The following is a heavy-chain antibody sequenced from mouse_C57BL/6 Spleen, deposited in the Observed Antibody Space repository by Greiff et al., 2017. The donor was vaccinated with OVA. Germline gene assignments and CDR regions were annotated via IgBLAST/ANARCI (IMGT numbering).Heavy chain of an antibody. V-gene: IGHV2-2*01. Sequence: QVHVKQSGPGLVQPSQSLSITCTVSGFSLTSYGVHWVRQSPGKGLEWLGVIWSGGSTDYNAAFISRLSISKDNSKSQVFFKMNSLQADDTAIYYCARNEVMVTTKGWYFDVWGTGTTVTVSS. CDR2: IWSGGST. D-gene: IGHD2-3*01. J-gene: IGHJ1*03. CDR1: GFSLTSYG. CDR3: ARNEVMVTTKGWYFDV.